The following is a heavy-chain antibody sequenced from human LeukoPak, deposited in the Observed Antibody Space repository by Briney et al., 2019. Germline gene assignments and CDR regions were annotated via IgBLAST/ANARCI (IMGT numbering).Heavy chain of an antibody. J-gene: IGHJ4*02. D-gene: IGHD3-22*01. Sequence: ASVKVSCKASGYTFTNYYMHWVRQAPGQGLEWMGIINPNGGSTSYAQKFQGRVTMTRGTSTSTVYMDLSSLRSEDTAVYYCARAPRPPWDDSSGLDYWGQGTLVTVSS. CDR1: GYTFTNYY. V-gene: IGHV1-46*01. CDR3: ARAPRPPWDDSSGLDY. CDR2: INPNGGST.